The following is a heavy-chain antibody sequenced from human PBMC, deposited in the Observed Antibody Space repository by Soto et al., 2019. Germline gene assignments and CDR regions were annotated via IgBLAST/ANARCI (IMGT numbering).Heavy chain of an antibody. J-gene: IGHJ3*02. CDR3: ATDRYYYGSGSYWYAFDI. Sequence: ASVKVSCKVSGYTLTELSMHWVRQAPGKGLEWMGGFDPEDGETIYARKFQGRVTMTEDTSTDTAYMELSSLRSEDTAVYYCATDRYYYGSGSYWYAFDIWGQGTMVTVS. D-gene: IGHD3-10*01. CDR1: GYTLTELS. CDR2: FDPEDGET. V-gene: IGHV1-24*01.